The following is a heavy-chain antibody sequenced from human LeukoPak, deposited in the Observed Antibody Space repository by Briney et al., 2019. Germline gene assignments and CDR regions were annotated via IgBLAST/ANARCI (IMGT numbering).Heavy chain of an antibody. D-gene: IGHD3-10*01. J-gene: IGHJ4*02. CDR3: ANSLWFEELYADY. CDR1: GFTVSNNY. CDR2: IFRDDST. Sequence: GGSLRLSCAASGFTVSNNYMMWVRQAPGKGLEWVSAIFRDDSTYYADSVKGRFTIPRDNSKNTLYLQMNSLRAEDTAVYYCANSLWFEELYADYWGQGTLVTVSS. V-gene: IGHV3-53*01.